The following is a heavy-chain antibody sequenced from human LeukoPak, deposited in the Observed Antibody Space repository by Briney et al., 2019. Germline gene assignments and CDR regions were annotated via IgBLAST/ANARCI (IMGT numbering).Heavy chain of an antibody. CDR1: CGSISTSNYY. J-gene: IGHJ3*02. CDR3: ARPYSSGYRGAFDI. V-gene: IGHV4-39*07. Sequence: PSETLSLTCTVSCGSISTSNYYWGWIRQPPGKGLEWIGNIFYSGSTYYSPSLRSRVTISLDTSRNQFSLKLNSVTAADTAVYYCARPYSSGYRGAFDIWGQGTMVTVSS. CDR2: IFYSGST. D-gene: IGHD6-19*01.